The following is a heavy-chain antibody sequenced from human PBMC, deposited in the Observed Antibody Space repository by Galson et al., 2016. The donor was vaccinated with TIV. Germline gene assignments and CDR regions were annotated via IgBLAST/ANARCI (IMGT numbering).Heavy chain of an antibody. CDR1: GFTLSSHA. D-gene: IGHD5-12*01. CDR3: AKDTSSAYSGYGYFDY. CDR2: ISVSGGST. J-gene: IGHJ4*02. V-gene: IGHV3-23*01. Sequence: SLRLSCAASGFTLSSHAMSWVRQAPGKGLEWVSAISVSGGSTYYADAVKGRFTISRDNSKNTLYLQMNSLRAEDTAVYYCAKDTSSAYSGYGYFDYWGQGTLVTVSS.